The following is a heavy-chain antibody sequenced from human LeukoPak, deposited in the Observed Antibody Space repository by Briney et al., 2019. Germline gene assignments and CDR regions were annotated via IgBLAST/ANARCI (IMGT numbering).Heavy chain of an antibody. J-gene: IGHJ4*02. V-gene: IGHV1-18*01. CDR2: ISAVNGNT. CDR3: TRSLVF. D-gene: IGHD1-26*01. CDR1: GYAFSTSG. Sequence: GASVKVSCMASGYAFSTSGITWVRQALGRGLEWMGWISAVNGNTSYAQKFLDRLTLTTDTATSTAYMELGSLTSDATAVYFCTRSLVFWGQGTQVTVSS.